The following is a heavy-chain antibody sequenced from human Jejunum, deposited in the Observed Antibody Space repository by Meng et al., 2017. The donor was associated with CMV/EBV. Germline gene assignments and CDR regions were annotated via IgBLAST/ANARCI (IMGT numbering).Heavy chain of an antibody. CDR2: INSAGSIT. D-gene: IGHD3-22*01. CDR1: TLNTYW. Sequence: TLNTYWMHWVRHTPGKGLVWVSRINSAGSITNYADYVKGRFTISRDNAKNTLYLEMNSLRADDTAVYYCARGGLRYYDSSGYYGSWGQGTLVTVSS. V-gene: IGHV3-74*01. CDR3: ARGGLRYYDSSGYYGS. J-gene: IGHJ5*02.